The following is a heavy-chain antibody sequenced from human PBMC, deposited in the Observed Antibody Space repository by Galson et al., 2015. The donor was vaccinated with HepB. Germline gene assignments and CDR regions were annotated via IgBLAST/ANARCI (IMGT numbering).Heavy chain of an antibody. CDR1: GFTFSSYG. V-gene: IGHV3-7*01. D-gene: IGHD6-13*01. J-gene: IGHJ6*02. CDR2: IKQDGTEK. Sequence: SLRLSCASSGFTFSSYGMHWVRQAPGKGLEWVANIKQDGTEKYYVDSVKGRFTISRDNAKNSLYLQMNSLRAEDTAVYYCARVSSSWFFYGMDVWGQGTTVTVSS. CDR3: ARVSSSWFFYGMDV.